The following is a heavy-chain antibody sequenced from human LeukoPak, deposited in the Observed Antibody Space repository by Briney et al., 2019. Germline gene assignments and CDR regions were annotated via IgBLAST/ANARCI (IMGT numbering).Heavy chain of an antibody. D-gene: IGHD6-19*01. CDR1: GFTFTTYG. Sequence: GGTLRLSCSASGFTFTTYGMNWVRQAPGKGLEWVSGIGGSGTRTYYADSVKGRFTISRDNSKNTLYLQMNSLRAEDTAVYYCARDLYSSGWPFDYWGQGTLVTVSS. J-gene: IGHJ4*02. V-gene: IGHV3-23*01. CDR2: IGGSGTRT. CDR3: ARDLYSSGWPFDY.